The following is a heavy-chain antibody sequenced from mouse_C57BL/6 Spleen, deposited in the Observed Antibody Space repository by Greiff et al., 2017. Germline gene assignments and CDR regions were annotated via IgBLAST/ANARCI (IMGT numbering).Heavy chain of an antibody. CDR1: GFSLTSYG. V-gene: IGHV2-5*01. D-gene: IGHD2-2*01. CDR2: IWSGGST. Sequence: QVQLKESGPGLVQPSQSLSITCTVSGFSLTSYGVHWVRQSPGKGLEWLGVIWSGGSTDKNAAFMSSLSITKDNSKSQVFFNMNSLQADAAAIYYCSRGGMVTPEVLAYWGQGTLVTVSA. J-gene: IGHJ3*01. CDR3: SRGGMVTPEVLAY.